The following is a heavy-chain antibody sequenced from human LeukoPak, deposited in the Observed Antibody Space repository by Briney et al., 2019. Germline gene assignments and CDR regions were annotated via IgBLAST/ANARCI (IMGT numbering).Heavy chain of an antibody. CDR1: GGSISTSNYY. CDR3: ASSGGPFIAAAGTHQQDY. J-gene: IGHJ4*02. D-gene: IGHD6-13*01. Sequence: SETLSLTCTVSGGSISTSNYYWGWIRQPPGKGLEWIGSIYYSGSTYYNPSLKSRVTISVDTSKNQFSLKLSSVTAADTAVYYCASSGGPFIAAAGTHQQDYWGQGTLVTVSS. V-gene: IGHV4-39*07. CDR2: IYYSGST.